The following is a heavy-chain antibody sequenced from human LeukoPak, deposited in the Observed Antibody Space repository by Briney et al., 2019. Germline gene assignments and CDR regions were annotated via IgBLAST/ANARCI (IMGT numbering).Heavy chain of an antibody. Sequence: GGSLRLSCAASGFTFSSYSMNWVRQAPGKGLEWVSVLYSDDTTYYADSVKGRFTISRDNSKNTLYLQMNNLRAEDTAVYYCARGGGYYAIDYWGQGTLVTVSS. D-gene: IGHD1-26*01. CDR2: LYSDDTT. J-gene: IGHJ4*02. V-gene: IGHV3-53*01. CDR3: ARGGGYYAIDY. CDR1: GFTFSSYS.